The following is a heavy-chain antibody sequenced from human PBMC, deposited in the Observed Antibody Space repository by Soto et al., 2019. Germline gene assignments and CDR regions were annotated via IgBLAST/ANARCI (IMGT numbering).Heavy chain of an antibody. Sequence: SETLSLTCTVSGGPISSYFWSWIRQPPGKGPERIGHIHYSGSTTFNPSLKSRVTLLVETSKNQFSLSLSSVTAADTAVYYCAGDSLSGSYYNWFGPWGQGSLVT. V-gene: IGHV4-59*01. CDR1: GGPISSYF. D-gene: IGHD3-10*01. CDR3: AGDSLSGSYYNWFGP. CDR2: IHYSGST. J-gene: IGHJ5*02.